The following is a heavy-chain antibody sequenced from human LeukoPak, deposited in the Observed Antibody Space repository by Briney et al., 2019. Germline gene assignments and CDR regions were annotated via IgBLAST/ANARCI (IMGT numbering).Heavy chain of an antibody. D-gene: IGHD6-19*01. CDR2: IYTSGST. Sequence: SQTLSLTCTVSGGSISSGSYYWSWIRQPAGKGLEWIGRIYTSGSTNYNPSLKSRVTISVDTSKNQFSLKLSSVTAADTAVYYCARHSSGWNYHRPQHWFDPWGQGTLVTVSS. CDR3: ARHSSGWNYHRPQHWFDP. J-gene: IGHJ5*02. CDR1: GGSISSGSYY. V-gene: IGHV4-61*02.